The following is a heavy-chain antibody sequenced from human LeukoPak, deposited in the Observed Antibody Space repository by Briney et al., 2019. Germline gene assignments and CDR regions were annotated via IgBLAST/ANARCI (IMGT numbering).Heavy chain of an antibody. CDR3: ARMMYGDFVDYFDY. Sequence: ESGPTLVNPTQTLTLTCTFSGFSLSTSGMCVSWIRQPPGKALEWLALIRWDDNKYYSTSLKTRLTISKDTSKNQVVLTMTNMDPVDAATYYYARMMYGDFVDYFDYWGQGTLVSVSS. CDR1: GFSLSTSGMC. J-gene: IGHJ4*02. V-gene: IGHV2-70*01. CDR2: IRWDDNK. D-gene: IGHD4-17*01.